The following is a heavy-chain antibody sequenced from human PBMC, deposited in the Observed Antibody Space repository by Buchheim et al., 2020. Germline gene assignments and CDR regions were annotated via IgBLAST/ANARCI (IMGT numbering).Heavy chain of an antibody. D-gene: IGHD5-24*01. J-gene: IGHJ4*02. CDR2: IYSGGST. CDR1: GFTFSSYG. V-gene: IGHV3-NL1*01. CDR3: ARQDGNYFDY. Sequence: QVQLVESGGGVVQPGRSLRLSCAASGFTFSSYGMHWVRQAPGKGLEWVSVIYSGGSTYYADSVKGRFTISRDNSKNTLYLQMNSLRAEDTAVYYCARQDGNYFDYWGQGTL.